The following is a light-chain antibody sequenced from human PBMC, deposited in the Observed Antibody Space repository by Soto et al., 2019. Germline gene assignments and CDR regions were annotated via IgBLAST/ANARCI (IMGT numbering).Light chain of an antibody. V-gene: IGKV3-20*01. CDR1: QSVSSSY. CDR3: QQYGSSPWT. Sequence: VCTPAPWPLSLPASARARLSLSASQSVSSSYLAWYQQKPGQAPRLLIYGASSRATGIPDRFSGSGSGTDFTLTISRLEPEDFAVYYCQQYGSSPWTFGQGTKVDIK. CDR2: GAS. J-gene: IGKJ1*01.